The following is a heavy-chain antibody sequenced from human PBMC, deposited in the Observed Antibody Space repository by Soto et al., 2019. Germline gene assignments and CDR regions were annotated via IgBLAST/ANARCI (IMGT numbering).Heavy chain of an antibody. CDR1: GGTFSSYT. CDR3: ARGPYGGNSGRSDY. D-gene: IGHD2-21*02. CDR2: IIPILGIA. V-gene: IGHV1-69*02. Sequence: QVQLVQSGAEVKKPGSSVKVSCKASGGTFSSYTISWVRQAPGQGLEWMGRIIPILGIANYAQKFKGRVTITADKSTSTAYMELSSLRSEDTAVYYCARGPYGGNSGRSDYWGQGTLVTVSS. J-gene: IGHJ4*02.